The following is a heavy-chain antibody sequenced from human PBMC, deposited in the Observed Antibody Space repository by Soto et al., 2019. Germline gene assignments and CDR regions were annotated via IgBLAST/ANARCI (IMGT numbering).Heavy chain of an antibody. D-gene: IGHD5-18*01. V-gene: IGHV3-30*18. CDR1: GFTFSSYG. CDR2: ISYDGSKK. J-gene: IGHJ6*02. Sequence: HPGGSLRLSCAASGFTFSSYGMHWVRQAPGKGLEWVAVISYDGSKKYYADSVKGRFTISRDTSKNTLYLQMNSLRAEDTAVFYCAKVVGDSYGYYYYGMDVWGQGTTVTVSS. CDR3: AKVVGDSYGYYYYGMDV.